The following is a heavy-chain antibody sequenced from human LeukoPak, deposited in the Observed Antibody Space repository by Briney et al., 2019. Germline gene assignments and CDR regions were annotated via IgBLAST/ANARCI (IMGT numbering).Heavy chain of an antibody. CDR3: ARDHYCSGGSCPTWFDP. CDR1: GGSISSSNW. V-gene: IGHV4-4*02. D-gene: IGHD2-15*01. Sequence: SETLSLTCAVSGGSISSSNWWSWVRQPPGKGLEWIGEIYHSGSTNYNPSLKSRVTISVDKSKNQFSLKLSPVTAADTAVYYCARDHYCSGGSCPTWFDPWGQGTLVTVSS. CDR2: IYHSGST. J-gene: IGHJ5*02.